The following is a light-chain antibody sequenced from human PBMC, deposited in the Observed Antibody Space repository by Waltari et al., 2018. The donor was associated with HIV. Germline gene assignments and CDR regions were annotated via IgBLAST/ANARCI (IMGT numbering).Light chain of an antibody. CDR2: SNN. Sequence: QSVLTQPPSASGTPGQRVTISCFGSSSNIGSNTVNLYQQPPGTAPKPLIYSNNQPPSGVPDRFAGSMSGTSASLAISGLQSEDESDYYCAAWDGSLNWVFGTGTKVTVL. CDR1: SSNIGSNT. J-gene: IGLJ1*01. V-gene: IGLV1-44*01. CDR3: AAWDGSLNWV.